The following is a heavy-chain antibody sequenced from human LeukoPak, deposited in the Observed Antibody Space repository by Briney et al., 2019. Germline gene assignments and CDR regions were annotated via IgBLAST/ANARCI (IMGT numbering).Heavy chain of an antibody. CDR3: TRDPNPSDGYCSSTSCSYGMDV. V-gene: IGHV3-73*01. Sequence: GGSLRLSCAASGFTFSGSAMHWVRQASGKGLEWVGRIRSKANSYATAYAASVKGRFTISRDDSKNTAYLQMNSLKTEDTAVYYCTRDPNPSDGYCSSTSCSYGMDVWGQGTTVTVPS. D-gene: IGHD2-2*01. CDR2: IRSKANSYAT. J-gene: IGHJ6*02. CDR1: GFTFSGSA.